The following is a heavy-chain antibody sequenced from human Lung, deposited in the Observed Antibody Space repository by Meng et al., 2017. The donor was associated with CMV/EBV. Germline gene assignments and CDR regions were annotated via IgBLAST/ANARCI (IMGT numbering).Heavy chain of an antibody. CDR3: ARHNTYYYDAFLGTFDI. Sequence: GEXXKISCAASGFTVSSNYMSWVRQAPGKGLEWVSVIYSGGSTYYADSVKGRFTISRDNSKNTLYLQMNSLRAEDTAVYYCARHNTYYYDAFLGTFDIWVQGTXVTVSS. D-gene: IGHD3-22*01. V-gene: IGHV3-53*01. CDR2: IYSGGST. CDR1: GFTVSSNY. J-gene: IGHJ3*02.